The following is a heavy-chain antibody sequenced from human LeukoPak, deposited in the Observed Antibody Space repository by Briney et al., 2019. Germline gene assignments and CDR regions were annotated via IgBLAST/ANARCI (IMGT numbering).Heavy chain of an antibody. Sequence: PSETLSLTCTVSGGSITRSSYFWGWLRQPPGRGLGWIGSIEYSGSTYYNSSLKRRVTISVDTSKNQFSLKLSSVTAADTAVYYCARVPGGALNWFDPWGQGTLVTVSS. CDR2: IEYSGST. CDR1: GGSITRSSYF. CDR3: ARVPGGALNWFDP. V-gene: IGHV4-39*01. D-gene: IGHD1-1*01. J-gene: IGHJ5*02.